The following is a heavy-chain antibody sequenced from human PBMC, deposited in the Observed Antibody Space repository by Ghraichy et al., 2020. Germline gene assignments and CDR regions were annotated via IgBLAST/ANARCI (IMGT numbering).Heavy chain of an antibody. D-gene: IGHD1-26*01. CDR2: ISSSSSTK. V-gene: IGHV3-48*02. CDR1: GFTFSYYC. CDR3: ARGGVDVVGPTIQPARTPTN. J-gene: IGHJ4*02. Sequence: GGSLRLSCAASGFTFSYYCMIWVRQAPGKGLEWVSYISSSSSTKYYADSVKGRFTISRDNAKNSLYLQMNSLRDEDTAVYFCARGGVDVVGPTIQPARTPTNWGQGTLVTVSS.